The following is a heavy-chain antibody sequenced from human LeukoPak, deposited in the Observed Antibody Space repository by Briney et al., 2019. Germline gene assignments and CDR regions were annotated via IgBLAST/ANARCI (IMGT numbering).Heavy chain of an antibody. Sequence: GGSLRLSCAASGITFSSYGMSWVRQAPGKGLGWVSSISSTGGTTYYADSVKGRFTISRDNSKNTLYLQMNSLRAEDTAIYYCAKNGDRGAYCTGGTCYPYFYYYMDVWGKGTTVTI. D-gene: IGHD2-15*01. J-gene: IGHJ6*03. CDR3: AKNGDRGAYCTGGTCYPYFYYYMDV. CDR1: GITFSSYG. CDR2: ISSTGGTT. V-gene: IGHV3-23*01.